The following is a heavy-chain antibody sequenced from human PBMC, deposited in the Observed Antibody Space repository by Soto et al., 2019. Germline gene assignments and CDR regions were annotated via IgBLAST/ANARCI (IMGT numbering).Heavy chain of an antibody. CDR3: ARGWAKMATIFDY. Sequence: QVQLQESGPGLMKPSETLSLTCTVSGGSISSYYWSWIRQPPGKGLEWIGYIYYSGSTNYNPSLKSRVTISVDTSKNQFSLKLSSVTAADTAVYYCARGWAKMATIFDYWGQGTLVTVSS. CDR2: IYYSGST. CDR1: GGSISSYY. V-gene: IGHV4-59*01. D-gene: IGHD5-12*01. J-gene: IGHJ4*02.